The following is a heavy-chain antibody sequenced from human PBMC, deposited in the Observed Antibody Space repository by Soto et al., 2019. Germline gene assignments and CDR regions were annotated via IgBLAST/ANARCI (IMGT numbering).Heavy chain of an antibody. CDR2: LRAYNGNT. CDR1: GYTFTSYG. J-gene: IGHJ4*02. V-gene: IGHV1-18*04. CDR3: ARAAYYEGRSGHWGGY. D-gene: IGHD3-22*01. Sequence: QVQLVQSGAEVKKPGASVKVSCKASGYTFTSYGISWVRQAPGQGLEWMGWLRAYNGNTNYAQKLQGRVTMTTDTSTSTAYMQLRSLRSDDTAVYYCARAAYYEGRSGHWGGYWGQGTLFTVSS.